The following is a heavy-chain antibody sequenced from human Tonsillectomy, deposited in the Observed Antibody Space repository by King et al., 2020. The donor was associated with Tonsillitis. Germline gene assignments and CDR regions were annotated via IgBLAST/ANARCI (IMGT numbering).Heavy chain of an antibody. D-gene: IGHD2-2*01. CDR2: IYYSGST. V-gene: IGHV4-39*01. Sequence: QLQESGPGLVKPSETLSLTCTVSGGSISSSSYYWGWIRQPPGKGLEWIGSIYYSGSTYYNPSLKSRVTISVDTSKNQFSLKLSSVTAADTAVYYCARDALVPAAMEAEYYYGMDVWGQGTTVTVSS. J-gene: IGHJ6*02. CDR1: GGSISSSSYY. CDR3: ARDALVPAAMEAEYYYGMDV.